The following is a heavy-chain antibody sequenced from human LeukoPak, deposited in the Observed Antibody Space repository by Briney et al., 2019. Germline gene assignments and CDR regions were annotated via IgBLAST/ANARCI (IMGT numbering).Heavy chain of an antibody. V-gene: IGHV3-7*01. CDR3: AREWMVRGVVDY. J-gene: IGHJ4*02. CDR2: IKQDGSEK. D-gene: IGHD3-10*01. Sequence: GGSLRLSCAASGFTFSSYWMHWVRQAPGKGLEWVANIKQDGSEKYYVDSVKGRFSISRDNARNSLYLQMNSLRAEDTAVYYCAREWMVRGVVDYWGQGTLVTVSS. CDR1: GFTFSSYW.